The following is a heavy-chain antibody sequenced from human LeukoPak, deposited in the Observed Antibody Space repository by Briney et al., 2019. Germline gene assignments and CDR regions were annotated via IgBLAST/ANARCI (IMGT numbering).Heavy chain of an antibody. D-gene: IGHD3-10*01. CDR2: IKQDGSEK. V-gene: IGHV3-7*01. CDR1: GFTFSNYW. CDR3: ARYPAYGPSDAFDI. Sequence: AGGSLRLSCAASGFTFSNYWMSWVRQAPGKGLEWVANIKQDGSEKYYVDSVKGRFTISRDNAKNSLYLQMNSLRAEDTAVYCCARYPAYGPSDAFDIWGEGTMVTVSS. J-gene: IGHJ3*02.